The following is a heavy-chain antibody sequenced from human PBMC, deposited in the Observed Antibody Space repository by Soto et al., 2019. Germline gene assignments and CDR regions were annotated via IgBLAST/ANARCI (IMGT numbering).Heavy chain of an antibody. CDR1: GFTFSDYY. CDR2: ISSSGSTI. CDR3: AMTTVTPKITGNAFDI. D-gene: IGHD4-17*01. Sequence: QVQLVESGGGLVKPGGSLRLSCAASGFTFSDYYMSWIRQAPGKGLEWVSYISSSGSTIYYADSVKGRFTISRDNAKNSLYLQMNSLRAEDTTVYYCAMTTVTPKITGNAFDIWGQGTMVTVSS. J-gene: IGHJ3*02. V-gene: IGHV3-11*01.